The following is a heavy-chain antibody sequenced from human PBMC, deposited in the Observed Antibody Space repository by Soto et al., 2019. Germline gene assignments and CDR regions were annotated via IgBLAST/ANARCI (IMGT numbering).Heavy chain of an antibody. J-gene: IGHJ6*02. CDR2: IYYSGST. V-gene: IGHV4-59*01. D-gene: IGHD2-21*02. CDR3: ARRSAGDGYYYYYGMDV. CDR1: GGSISSYY. Sequence: SETLSLTCTVSGGSISSYYWSWIRQPPGKGLEWIGYIYYSGSTNYNPSLKSRVTISVDTSKNQFPLKLSSVTAADTAVYYCARRSAGDGYYYYYGMDVWGQGTTVTVSS.